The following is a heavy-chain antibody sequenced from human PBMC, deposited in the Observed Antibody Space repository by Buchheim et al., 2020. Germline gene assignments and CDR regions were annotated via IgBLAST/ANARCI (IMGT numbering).Heavy chain of an antibody. Sequence: EVQLVESGGGLVKPGGSLRLSCAASGFTISNAWMTWVRHTPGKGLEWVGRIKSRTDGETTVYAAPANGRFTISRDDSKNTLYLQMNSLKTEDTAVYYCTTGFRSGYYEYYFEYWGQGTL. D-gene: IGHD5-12*01. CDR3: TTGFRSGYYEYYFEY. CDR2: IKSRTDGETT. CDR1: GFTISNAW. V-gene: IGHV3-15*01. J-gene: IGHJ4*02.